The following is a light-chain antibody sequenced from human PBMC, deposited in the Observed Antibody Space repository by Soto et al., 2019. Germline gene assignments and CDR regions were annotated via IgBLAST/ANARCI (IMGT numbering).Light chain of an antibody. CDR1: QSVSSSY. CDR2: GAS. CDR3: QQYGSSLFT. V-gene: IGKV3-20*01. Sequence: EIVLTQSPGPLSLSPGERATLSCRASQSVSSSYLAWYQQKPGQAPRLLIYGASSRATGIPDRFSGSGSGRDFTLTISRLEPEDFAVDYCQQYGSSLFTFGPGTKVDIK. J-gene: IGKJ3*01.